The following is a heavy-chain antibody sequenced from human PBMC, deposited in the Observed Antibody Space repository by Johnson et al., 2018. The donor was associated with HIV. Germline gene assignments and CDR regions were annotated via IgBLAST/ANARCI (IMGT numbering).Heavy chain of an antibody. V-gene: IGHV3-43*01. CDR2: ISWDGGST. Sequence: VQLVESGGVVVQPGGSLRLSCVASGFTFADFAMHWVRQAPGKGLEWVSLISWDGGSTYYADSVKGRFTISRDNSKNSLYLQMNSLRTEDTALYYCAKGLYGSGSYDAFDIWGQGTMVAVSS. J-gene: IGHJ3*02. CDR3: AKGLYGSGSYDAFDI. D-gene: IGHD3-10*01. CDR1: GFTFADFA.